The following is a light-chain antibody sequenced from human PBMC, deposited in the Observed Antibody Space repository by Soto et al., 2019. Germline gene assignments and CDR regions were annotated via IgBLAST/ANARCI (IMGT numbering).Light chain of an antibody. CDR2: DAS. Sequence: DIQMIQSPSTLSASVGDRVTVTCRASQSISSWLAWYQQKPGKAPKLLIYDASSLESGVPSRFSGSGSGTEFTLTISSLQPDDFATYYCQQYNSYSLTFGQGTRPEIK. J-gene: IGKJ5*01. CDR3: QQYNSYSLT. CDR1: QSISSW. V-gene: IGKV1-5*01.